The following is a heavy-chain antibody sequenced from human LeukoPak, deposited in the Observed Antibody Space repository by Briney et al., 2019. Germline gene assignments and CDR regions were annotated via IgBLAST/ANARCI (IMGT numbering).Heavy chain of an antibody. CDR3: ARDKYGDYGIDY. CDR1: GFTFTSYS. CDR2: ISSTSSAI. V-gene: IGHV3-48*04. Sequence: GGSLRLSCAASGFTFTSYSMNWVRQAPGKGREWVSYISSTSSAIYYADSVKGRFTISRDNAKNSLYLQMNSLRAEDTAVYYCARDKYGDYGIDYWGQGTLVTVSS. D-gene: IGHD4-17*01. J-gene: IGHJ4*02.